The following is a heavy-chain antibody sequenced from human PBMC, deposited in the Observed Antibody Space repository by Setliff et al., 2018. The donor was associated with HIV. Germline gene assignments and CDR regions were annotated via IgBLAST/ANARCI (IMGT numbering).Heavy chain of an antibody. V-gene: IGHV4-39*01. CDR3: ARPSCGVGGGSMFDS. Sequence: SETLSLTCAVSGGSISSYYWGWIRQPPGKGLEWIGSVFHNGSAYYKPSLKSRVTISVDTSKIRFFLNLSFAKAADTAVYSCARPSCGVGGGSMFDSWGKGNGVAVSS. D-gene: IGHD3-3*01. CDR1: GGSISSYY. J-gene: IGHJ4*02. CDR2: VFHNGSA.